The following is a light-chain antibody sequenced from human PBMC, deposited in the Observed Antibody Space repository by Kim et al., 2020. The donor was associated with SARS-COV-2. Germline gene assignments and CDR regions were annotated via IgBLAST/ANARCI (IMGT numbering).Light chain of an antibody. CDR3: QTWGTGIRV. Sequence: SVKLPCTLSSGHSSYAIAWHQQQPEKGPRYLMKLKSDGSHSRGDGIPDRFSGSSSGAERYLTISSLQSEDEADYYCQTWGTGIRVFGGGTKLTVL. CDR2: LKSDGSH. J-gene: IGLJ3*02. CDR1: SGHSSYA. V-gene: IGLV4-69*01.